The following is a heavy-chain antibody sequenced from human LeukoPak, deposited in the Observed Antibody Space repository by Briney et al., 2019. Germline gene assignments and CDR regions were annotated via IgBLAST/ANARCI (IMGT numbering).Heavy chain of an antibody. CDR2: IHYSGTT. Sequence: SETLSLTCTVSSGSISSYYWGWIRQPPGKGLEWIGYIHYSGTTNYDPSLKSRVTISVDTSKNQFSLKLSSVTAADTAVYYCARRNSGYDWNFDYWGQGTLVTVSS. D-gene: IGHD5-12*01. CDR3: ARRNSGYDWNFDY. V-gene: IGHV4-59*08. J-gene: IGHJ4*02. CDR1: SGSISSYY.